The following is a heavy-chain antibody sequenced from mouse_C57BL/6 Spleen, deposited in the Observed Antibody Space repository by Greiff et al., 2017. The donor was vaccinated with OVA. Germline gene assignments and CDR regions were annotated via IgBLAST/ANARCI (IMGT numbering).Heavy chain of an antibody. J-gene: IGHJ2*01. CDR2: ISSGSSTI. Sequence: DVKLVESGGGLVKPGGSLKLSCAASGFTFSDYGMHWVRQAPEKGLEWVAYISSGSSTIYYADTVKGRFTISRDNAKNTLFLQMTSLRAEDTAMYYCARTAYYLDYWGQGTTLTVSS. CDR3: ARTAYYLDY. V-gene: IGHV5-17*01. CDR1: GFTFSDYG. D-gene: IGHD2-10*01.